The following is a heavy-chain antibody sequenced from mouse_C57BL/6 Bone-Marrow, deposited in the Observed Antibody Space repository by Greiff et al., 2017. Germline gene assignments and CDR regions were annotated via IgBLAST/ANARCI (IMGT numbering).Heavy chain of an antibody. J-gene: IGHJ2*01. Sequence: QVQLQQPGAELVMPGASVKLSCKASGYTFTSYWMHWVKQRPGQGLEWIGEIDPSDSYTNYNQKFKGKSTLTVDKSSSTAYMQLSSLTSEDSAVYYWAREGNWVLFDNWGQGTTLTVSS. V-gene: IGHV1-69*01. CDR3: AREGNWVLFDN. CDR1: GYTFTSYW. D-gene: IGHD4-1*01. CDR2: IDPSDSYT.